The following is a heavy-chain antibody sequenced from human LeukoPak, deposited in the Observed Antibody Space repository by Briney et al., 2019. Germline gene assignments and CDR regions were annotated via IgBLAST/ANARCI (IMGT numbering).Heavy chain of an antibody. J-gene: IGHJ3*02. Sequence: ASVKVSCKASGYTFTSYGISWVRQAPGQGLEWMGWINPNSGDTNYAQHFQGRVTMTRDTSISTAYMELSRLRSDDTAVYYCARRGYYYDTSGRPADAFDIWGQGTMVTVSS. CDR1: GYTFTSYG. CDR3: ARRGYYYDTSGRPADAFDI. V-gene: IGHV1-2*02. D-gene: IGHD3-22*01. CDR2: INPNSGDT.